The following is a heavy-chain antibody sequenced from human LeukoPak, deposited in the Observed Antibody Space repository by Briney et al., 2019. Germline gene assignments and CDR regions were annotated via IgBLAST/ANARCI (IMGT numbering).Heavy chain of an antibody. D-gene: IGHD6-13*01. Sequence: GGSLRLSCAASGFTFSDYYMSWIRQAPGKGLEWGSYISSSGSTIYYADSVKGRFTISRDNAKKSLYLQMNSLRAEDTAVYYCARVASSSWYEGDYWGQGTLVTVSS. CDR3: ARVASSSWYEGDY. CDR1: GFTFSDYY. J-gene: IGHJ4*02. CDR2: ISSSGSTI. V-gene: IGHV3-11*01.